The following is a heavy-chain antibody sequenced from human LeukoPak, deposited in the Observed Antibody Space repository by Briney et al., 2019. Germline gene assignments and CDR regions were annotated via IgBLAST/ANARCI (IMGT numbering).Heavy chain of an antibody. Sequence: EASVKVSCKASGYTFTGYFMHWVRQAPGQGLEWMGWIHPNSGGIKYAQKFQGRVTMTRDTSISTAYMKLSGLTSDDTAVYYCGRKSANRKTSEFDYWGQGTLVTVSS. V-gene: IGHV1-2*02. J-gene: IGHJ4*02. D-gene: IGHD1-14*01. CDR2: IHPNSGGI. CDR1: GYTFTGYF. CDR3: GRKSANRKTSEFDY.